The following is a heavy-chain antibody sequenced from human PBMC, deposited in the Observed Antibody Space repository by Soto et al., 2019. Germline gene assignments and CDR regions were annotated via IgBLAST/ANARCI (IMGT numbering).Heavy chain of an antibody. J-gene: IGHJ4*02. CDR2: INPNHGDT. Sequence: VQAPCKEPGDTLTNSYLNWVRQPPGQGLVCLAWINPNHGDTNYAQKFRGRVTMTRDTSNITVSMELTSLTSDHPAVYFCARMVVPATYFDSWAQGTPVAVSS. CDR3: ARMVVPATYFDS. CDR1: GDTLTNSY. D-gene: IGHD3-10*01. V-gene: IGHV1-2*02.